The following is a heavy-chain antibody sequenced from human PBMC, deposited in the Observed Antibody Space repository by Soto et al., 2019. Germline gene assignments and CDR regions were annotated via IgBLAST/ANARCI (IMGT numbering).Heavy chain of an antibody. CDR1: GFIFSSYS. CDR2: VSSTGSFI. Sequence: EVQLVESGGGLVKPGGPLRLSCAASGFIFSSYSMNWVRQAPGKGLEWISSVSSTGSFIDYTDSLKGRFTISRDNAKSSLSLQMNSLRAEDTALYYCARETNPYTTSSHAFDIWGQGTMVTVSS. V-gene: IGHV3-21*01. D-gene: IGHD6-6*01. CDR3: ARETNPYTTSSHAFDI. J-gene: IGHJ3*02.